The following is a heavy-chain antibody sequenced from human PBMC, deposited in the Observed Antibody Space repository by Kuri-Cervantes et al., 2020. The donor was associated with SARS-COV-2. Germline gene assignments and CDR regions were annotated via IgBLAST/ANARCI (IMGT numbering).Heavy chain of an antibody. D-gene: IGHD3-3*01. CDR1: GYTFTSYG. CDR3: ARVRFLEWLLHYYYYMDV. V-gene: IGHV1-18*01. Sequence: ASVKVSCKASGYTFTSYGISWVRHAPGQGLEWMGWISAYNGNTKYAQKLQGRVTMTTDTYTSTAYMELRSLRSDDTTVYYCARVRFLEWLLHYYYYMDVWGKGTTVTVSS. CDR2: ISAYNGNT. J-gene: IGHJ6*03.